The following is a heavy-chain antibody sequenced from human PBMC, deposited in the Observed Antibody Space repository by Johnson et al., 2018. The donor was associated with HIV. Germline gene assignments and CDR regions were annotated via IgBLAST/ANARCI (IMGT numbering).Heavy chain of an antibody. D-gene: IGHD5-18*01. CDR1: GFTVSSNY. J-gene: IGHJ3*02. V-gene: IGHV3-53*01. CDR3: ARAYTYGAFDI. Sequence: VQLVESGGGLIQPGGSLRLSCAASGFTVSSNYMSWVRQAPGKGLEWVSVIYSGDTTYYAGAVKGRFTISRDNSKNTLYLQMNSLRFDDTAIYYCARAYTYGAFDIWGQGTMVTVSS. CDR2: IYSGDTT.